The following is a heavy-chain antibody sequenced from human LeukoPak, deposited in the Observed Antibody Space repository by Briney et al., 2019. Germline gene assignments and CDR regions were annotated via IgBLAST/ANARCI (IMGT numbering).Heavy chain of an antibody. V-gene: IGHV3-30*03. D-gene: IGHD3-9*01. CDR3: ARDEYNLHFDWLGVVDY. CDR2: ISYDGSNK. J-gene: IGHJ4*02. CDR1: GFTFSSYG. Sequence: GRSLRLSCAASGFTFSSYGMHWVRQAPGKGLEWVAVISYDGSNKYYADSVKGRFTISRDNSKNTLYLQMNSLRAEDTAVYYCARDEYNLHFDWLGVVDYWGQGTLVTVSS.